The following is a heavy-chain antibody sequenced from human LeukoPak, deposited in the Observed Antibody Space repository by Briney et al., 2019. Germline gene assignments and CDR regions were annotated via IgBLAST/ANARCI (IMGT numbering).Heavy chain of an antibody. CDR1: GYTFTSYY. V-gene: IGHV1-46*01. D-gene: IGHD3-3*01. CDR3: ARTQLNDFWSGYYKGGNEFDY. J-gene: IGHJ4*02. CDR2: INPSGGST. Sequence: ASVKVSCKASGYTFTSYYMHWVRQAPGQGLEWMGIINPSGGSTSYAQKFQGRVTMTRDTSTSTVYMELSSLRSEDTAVYYCARTQLNDFWSGYYKGGNEFDYWGQGTLVTVSS.